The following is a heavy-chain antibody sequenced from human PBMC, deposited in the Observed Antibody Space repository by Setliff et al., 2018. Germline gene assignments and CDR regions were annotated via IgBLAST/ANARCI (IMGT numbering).Heavy chain of an antibody. CDR2: INHSGST. CDR1: GASVSSHY. V-gene: IGHV4-34*01. Sequence: KTSETLSLTCNVSGASVSSHYWDWIRQPPGKGLEWIGEINHSGSTNYNPSLKSRVTISVDTSKNQFSLKLSSVTAADTAVYYCAREIGYYYYYYMDVWGKGTTVTVSS. CDR3: AREIGYYYYYYMDV. J-gene: IGHJ6*03.